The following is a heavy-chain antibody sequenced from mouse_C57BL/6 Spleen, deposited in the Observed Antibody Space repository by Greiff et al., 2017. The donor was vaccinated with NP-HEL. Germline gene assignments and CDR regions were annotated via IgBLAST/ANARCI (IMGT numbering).Heavy chain of an antibody. CDR3: ARWRITTTDAMDY. CDR1: GYTFTDYY. CDR2: INPNNGGT. D-gene: IGHD1-1*01. J-gene: IGHJ4*01. V-gene: IGHV1-26*01. Sequence: EVQLQQSGPELVKPGASVKISCKASGYTFTDYYMNWVKQSHGKSLEWIGDINPNNGGTSYNQKFKGKATLTVDKSSSTAYMELRSLTSEDSAVYYCARWRITTTDAMDYWGQGTSVTVSS.